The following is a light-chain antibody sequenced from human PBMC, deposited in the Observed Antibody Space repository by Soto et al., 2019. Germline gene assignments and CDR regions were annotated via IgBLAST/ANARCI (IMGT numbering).Light chain of an antibody. CDR2: DVS. V-gene: IGLV2-14*01. CDR1: SSDVGGYNY. CDR3: SSYSISSTLGV. J-gene: IGLJ2*01. Sequence: QSALTQPASVSGSPGQSITISCTGTSSDVGGYNYVSWYQQHPGKAPKLMIYDVSNRPSGVSNRFSGSKSGNTASLTISGLQAEDEADYSCSSYSISSTLGVFGGGTKLTVL.